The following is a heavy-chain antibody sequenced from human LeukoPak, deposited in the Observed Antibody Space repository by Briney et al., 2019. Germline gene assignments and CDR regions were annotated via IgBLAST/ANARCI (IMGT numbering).Heavy chain of an antibody. Sequence: GPLRLSCAASGFTFSSYSMNWVRQAPGKGLEWVSSISSSSSYIYYADSVKGRFTISRDNAKNSLYLQMNSLRAEDTAVYYCARVPGGGYMDVWGKGTTVTVSS. D-gene: IGHD3-10*01. CDR1: GFTFSSYS. CDR2: ISSSSSYI. CDR3: ARVPGGGYMDV. J-gene: IGHJ6*03. V-gene: IGHV3-21*01.